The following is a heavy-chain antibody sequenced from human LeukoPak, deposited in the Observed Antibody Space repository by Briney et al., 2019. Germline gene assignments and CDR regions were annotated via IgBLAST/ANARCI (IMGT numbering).Heavy chain of an antibody. CDR2: IYYTGST. D-gene: IGHD2-2*01. Sequence: PSETLSLTCTVSGGSISSHFWSWIRQPPRKGLEWIGYIYYTGSTNYNPSLKSRVTISVDTSKNQFSLKLSSVTAADTAVYYCARDGSSTRGYNWFDTWGQGTLVTVSS. J-gene: IGHJ5*02. CDR1: GGSISSHF. V-gene: IGHV4-59*11. CDR3: ARDGSSTRGYNWFDT.